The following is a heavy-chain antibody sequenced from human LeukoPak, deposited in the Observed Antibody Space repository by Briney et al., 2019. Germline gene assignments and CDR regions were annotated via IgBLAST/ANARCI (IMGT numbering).Heavy chain of an antibody. Sequence: GGSLRLSCAASGFTFSSYAVNWVRQAPGKGLEWVSAISGSGGSTYYADSVKGRFTISRDNSKNTLYLQMNSLRAEDTAVYYCAREKEAAAGQTYYFDYWGQGTLVTVSS. CDR2: ISGSGGST. J-gene: IGHJ4*02. V-gene: IGHV3-23*01. CDR1: GFTFSSYA. CDR3: AREKEAAAGQTYYFDY. D-gene: IGHD6-13*01.